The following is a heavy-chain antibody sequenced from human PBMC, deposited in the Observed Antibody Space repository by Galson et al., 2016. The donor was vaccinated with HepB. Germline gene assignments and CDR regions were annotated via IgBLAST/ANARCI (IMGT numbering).Heavy chain of an antibody. J-gene: IGHJ4*02. D-gene: IGHD2-21*02. CDR2: INTDGTAT. CDR1: GFTFTTYY. CDR3: GRFEGGDAFDY. Sequence: LRLSCAASGFTFTTYYMHWVRQGPGKGLVWVSRINTDGTATAYAESVKGRFTISRDNAKNTLYLQMNSLTAEDTAVYYCGRFEGGDAFDYWGQGTLVTVSS. V-gene: IGHV3-74*01.